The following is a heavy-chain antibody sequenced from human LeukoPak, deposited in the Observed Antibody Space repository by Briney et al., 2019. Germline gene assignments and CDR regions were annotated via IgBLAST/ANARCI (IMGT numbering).Heavy chain of an antibody. Sequence: GASVKVSCKASGYTFTGYYMHWVRQAPGQGLEWMGWINPNSGGTNYAQKFQGRVTMTEDTSTDTAYMELNSLRSEDTAVYYCATDQGLSVVPAAPLGYYYGMDVWGQGTTVTASS. CDR1: GYTFTGYY. CDR3: ATDQGLSVVPAAPLGYYYGMDV. V-gene: IGHV1-2*02. CDR2: INPNSGGT. J-gene: IGHJ6*02. D-gene: IGHD2-2*01.